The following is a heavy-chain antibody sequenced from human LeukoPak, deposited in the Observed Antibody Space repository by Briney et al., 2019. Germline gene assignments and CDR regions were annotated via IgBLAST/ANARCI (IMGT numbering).Heavy chain of an antibody. CDR1: GGSISSYY. CDR3: ATGYCSSTSCHSNFDY. D-gene: IGHD2-2*03. CDR2: VYYSGST. J-gene: IGHJ4*02. V-gene: IGHV4-59*01. Sequence: SETLPLTCTVSGGSISSYYWSWIRQPPGKGLEWIGYVYYSGSTNYNPSLKSRVTISVDTSKNQFSLKLSSVTAADTAVYYCATGYCSSTSCHSNFDYWGQGTLVTVSS.